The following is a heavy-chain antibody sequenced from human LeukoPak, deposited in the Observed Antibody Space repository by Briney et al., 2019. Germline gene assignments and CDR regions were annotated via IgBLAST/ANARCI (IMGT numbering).Heavy chain of an antibody. J-gene: IGHJ3*02. V-gene: IGHV3-9*01. CDR1: GFTFDDYA. CDR2: ISWNSGSI. Sequence: GGSLRLSCAASGFTFDDYAMHWVRQAPGKGLEWVSGISWNSGSIGYADSVKGRFTISRDNAKNSLYLEMNSLRAEDTALYYCAKDTVAVAGIGAFDIWGHGTMVTVSS. D-gene: IGHD6-19*01. CDR3: AKDTVAVAGIGAFDI.